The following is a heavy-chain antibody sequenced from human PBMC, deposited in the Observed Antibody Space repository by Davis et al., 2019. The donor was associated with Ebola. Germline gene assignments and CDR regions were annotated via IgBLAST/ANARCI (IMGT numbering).Heavy chain of an antibody. CDR1: GDSVSSGG. J-gene: IGHJ6*04. CDR3: TRGWLRGGMDV. CDR2: TSYTSKWYN. Sequence: HSQTPSLTCAISGDSVSSGGWTWIRQSPSRGLEWLGRTSYTSKWYNDYAVSVKSRITINPDTSKNQFSLQLNSVTPEDTALYYCTRGWLRGGMDVWGEGTTVTVSS. V-gene: IGHV6-1*01. D-gene: IGHD5-18*01.